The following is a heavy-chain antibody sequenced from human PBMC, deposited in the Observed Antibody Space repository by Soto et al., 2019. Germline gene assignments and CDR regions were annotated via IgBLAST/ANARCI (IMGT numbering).Heavy chain of an antibody. CDR1: GGFLSESY. CDR3: VRIRYQLPSSVLWLDP. D-gene: IGHD3-16*01. V-gene: IGHV4-34*01. J-gene: IGHJ5*02. Sequence: SETLSLTCAVYGGFLSESYWTWIRQPPGKGLEWIGEIDHVGGTNYDPSLKSRVTMSVDTSQNQFSLRLISVTAADTAMYFCVRIRYQLPSSVLWLDPWGQGTPVTVS. CDR2: IDHVGGT.